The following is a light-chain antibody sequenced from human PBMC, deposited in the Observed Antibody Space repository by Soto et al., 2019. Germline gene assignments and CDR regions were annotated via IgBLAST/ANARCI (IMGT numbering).Light chain of an antibody. CDR1: QSVGSSY. Sequence: EIVLTQSPGTLSLSPGERATVSCRASQSVGSSYLAWYQQKPGQAPRLLIYGTSSRATGIPDRFSGSGSGTDFTITISRLEPEDSAVYYCKEYGSSRTFGQGTKVEIK. J-gene: IGKJ1*01. CDR2: GTS. CDR3: KEYGSSRT. V-gene: IGKV3-20*01.